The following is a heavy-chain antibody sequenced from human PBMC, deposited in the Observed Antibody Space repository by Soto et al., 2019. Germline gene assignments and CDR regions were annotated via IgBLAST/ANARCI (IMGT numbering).Heavy chain of an antibody. V-gene: IGHV3-23*01. J-gene: IGHJ6*02. D-gene: IGHD6-13*01. CDR1: GFTFSSYT. Sequence: PGGPLRLSYAASGFTFSSYTMNWVRQAPRKGLEWVSAISGSGGSTYYADSVKGRFTISRDNSKNTLYLQMNSLRAEDTAVYYCAKDFPSSWNQEGVYGMDVWGQGTTVTVSS. CDR2: ISGSGGST. CDR3: AKDFPSSWNQEGVYGMDV.